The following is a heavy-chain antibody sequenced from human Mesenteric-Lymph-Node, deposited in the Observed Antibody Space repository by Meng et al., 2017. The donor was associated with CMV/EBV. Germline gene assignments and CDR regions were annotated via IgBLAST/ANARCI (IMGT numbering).Heavy chain of an antibody. Sequence: SETLSLTCTVSGGSISSYYWSWIRQHPGKGLEWIGYIYYSGSTYYNPSLKGRVTISVDTSKSQFSLKLSSVTAADTAVYYCARDHRITLFGVVNYYGMDVWGQGTTVTVSS. V-gene: IGHV4-59*06. J-gene: IGHJ6*02. CDR3: ARDHRITLFGVVNYYGMDV. CDR2: IYYSGST. CDR1: GGSISSYY. D-gene: IGHD3-3*01.